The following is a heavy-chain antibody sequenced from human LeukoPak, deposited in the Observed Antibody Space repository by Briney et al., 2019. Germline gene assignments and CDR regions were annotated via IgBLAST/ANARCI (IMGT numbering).Heavy chain of an antibody. D-gene: IGHD6-13*01. V-gene: IGHV4-59*08. Sequence: SETLSLTCTVSGGSISSYYWSWIRQLPGKGLEWIGYIYYSGSTNYNPSLKSRVTISVDTSKNQFSLKLSSVTAADTAVYYCARGDSSSWYDYWGQGTLVTVSS. J-gene: IGHJ4*02. CDR3: ARGDSSSWYDY. CDR2: IYYSGST. CDR1: GGSISSYY.